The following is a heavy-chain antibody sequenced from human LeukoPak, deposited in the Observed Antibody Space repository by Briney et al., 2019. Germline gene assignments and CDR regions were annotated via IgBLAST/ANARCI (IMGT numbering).Heavy chain of an antibody. Sequence: GGSLRLSCAAFGFTFSSYAMHWVRQAPGKGLEWVAVISYDGSNKYYADSVKGRFTISRDNSKNTLYLQMNSLRAEDTAVYYCARGCQTQYCPFDYWGQGTLVTVSS. J-gene: IGHJ4*02. V-gene: IGHV3-30-3*01. D-gene: IGHD2/OR15-2a*01. CDR1: GFTFSSYA. CDR2: ISYDGSNK. CDR3: ARGCQTQYCPFDY.